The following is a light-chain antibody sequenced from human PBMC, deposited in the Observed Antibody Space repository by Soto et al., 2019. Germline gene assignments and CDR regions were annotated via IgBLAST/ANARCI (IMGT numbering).Light chain of an antibody. Sequence: QSVLPQPPSVSAAPGQKVTISCSGSTSNIGNNYVSWYQQLPGTAPKLLIYENNKRPSGIPDRFSGSKSGTSATLGITGHQTGDEADYYCGTWDSSLSAGNYVFGTGTKVT. CDR1: TSNIGNNY. V-gene: IGLV1-51*02. CDR2: ENN. J-gene: IGLJ1*01. CDR3: GTWDSSLSAGNYV.